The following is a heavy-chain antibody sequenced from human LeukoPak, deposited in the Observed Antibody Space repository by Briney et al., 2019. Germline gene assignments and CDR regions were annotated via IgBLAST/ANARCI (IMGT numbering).Heavy chain of an antibody. V-gene: IGHV4-34*01. CDR3: ARMLVSASTFDI. CDR2: INHSGST. CDR1: GGSFSDYY. D-gene: IGHD6-13*01. J-gene: IGHJ3*02. Sequence: KPSETLSLTCAVYGGSFSDYYWTWIRQPPGKGPEWIGEINHSGSTNYNPSLKSRVTISLDTSKNQFSLKLSSATAADTAVYYCARMLVSASTFDIWGRGTMVTVSS.